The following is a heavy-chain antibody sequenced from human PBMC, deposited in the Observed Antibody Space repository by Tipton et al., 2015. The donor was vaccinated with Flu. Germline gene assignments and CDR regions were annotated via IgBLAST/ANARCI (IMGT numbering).Heavy chain of an antibody. J-gene: IGHJ6*02. Sequence: QMQLVQSGAEVKKPGSSVKVSCKASGGTFSSYAISWVRQAPGQGLEWMGGIIPIFGTANYAQKFQGRVTITADESTSTAYMELSSLRSEDTAVYYCARDRWMTIRSDYYYYGMDVWGQGTTVTVSS. CDR1: GGTFSSYA. D-gene: IGHD3-3*01. V-gene: IGHV1-69*01. CDR3: ARDRWMTIRSDYYYYGMDV. CDR2: IIPIFGTA.